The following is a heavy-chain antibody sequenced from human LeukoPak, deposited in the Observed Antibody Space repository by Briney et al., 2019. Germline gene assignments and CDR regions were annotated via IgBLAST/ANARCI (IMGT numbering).Heavy chain of an antibody. V-gene: IGHV4-59*01. CDR1: GGSISSYY. CDR3: ARVPSSGYVLFDY. CDR2: IYYSGST. D-gene: IGHD5-12*01. Sequence: SETLSLTCTVSGGSISSYYWSWIRQPPGKGLEWIGYIYYSGSTNYNPSLKSRVTISVDTSKNQFSLKLSSVTAADTAVYYCARVPSSGYVLFDYWGQGTLVTVSS. J-gene: IGHJ4*02.